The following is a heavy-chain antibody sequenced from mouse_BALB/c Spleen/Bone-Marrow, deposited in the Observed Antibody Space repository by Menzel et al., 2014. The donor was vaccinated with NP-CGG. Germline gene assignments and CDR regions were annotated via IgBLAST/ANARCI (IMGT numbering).Heavy chain of an antibody. CDR2: ISSGGSYT. CDR3: ASGNYYAMDY. V-gene: IGHV5-6*01. D-gene: IGHD1-1*01. Sequence: EVKLVESGGDLVKPGGSLKLSCAASGFTFSSYGMSWVRQTPDKRLEWVATISSGGSYTYYPDSVKGRFTISRDNAKNTLYPQMSSLKSEDTAMYYCASGNYYAMDYWGQGTSVTVSS. CDR1: GFTFSSYG. J-gene: IGHJ4*01.